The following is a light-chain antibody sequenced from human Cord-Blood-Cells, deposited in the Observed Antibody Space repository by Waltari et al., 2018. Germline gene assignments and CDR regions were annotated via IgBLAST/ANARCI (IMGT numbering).Light chain of an antibody. Sequence: EIVLTQSPATLSLSPGERATLSCRASQSVSSYLAWYQQKHGQAPRLLIYDASNRATGIPARCSGSGSGTDFTVTISSLEPEDFAVYYCQQRSNWPPWTFGQGTKVEIK. CDR2: DAS. CDR3: QQRSNWPPWT. J-gene: IGKJ1*01. V-gene: IGKV3-11*01. CDR1: QSVSSY.